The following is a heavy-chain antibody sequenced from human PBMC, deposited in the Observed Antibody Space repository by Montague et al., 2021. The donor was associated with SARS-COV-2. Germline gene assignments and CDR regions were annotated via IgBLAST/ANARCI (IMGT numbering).Heavy chain of an antibody. Sequence: CAISGDSVARHRGTSDGHTPALYNGLESLGGSCFKKKRYYDYAVSVKSRMTISPDTSKNQFSLQLSSVTPEDRAVYYCARDPRYSLSWSFDYWGQGTLVTVSA. CDR1: GDSVARHRGT. D-gene: IGHD6-13*01. V-gene: IGHV6-1*01. CDR2: SCFKKKRYY. CDR3: ARDPRYSLSWSFDY. J-gene: IGHJ4*02.